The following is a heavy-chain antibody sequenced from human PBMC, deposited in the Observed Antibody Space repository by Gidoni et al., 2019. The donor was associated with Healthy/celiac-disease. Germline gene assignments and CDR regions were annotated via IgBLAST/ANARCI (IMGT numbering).Heavy chain of an antibody. V-gene: IGHV4-59*01. D-gene: IGHD3-22*01. CDR1: GGSISSYY. Sequence: QVQLQESGPGLVKPSETLSLTCTVSGGSISSYYWGWIRQPPGKGLEWIGYIYYSGSTNYNPSLKSRVTISVDTSKNQFSLKLSSVTAADTAVYYCARANYYDSSGYFPGFDYWGQGTLVTVSS. J-gene: IGHJ4*02. CDR2: IYYSGST. CDR3: ARANYYDSSGYFPGFDY.